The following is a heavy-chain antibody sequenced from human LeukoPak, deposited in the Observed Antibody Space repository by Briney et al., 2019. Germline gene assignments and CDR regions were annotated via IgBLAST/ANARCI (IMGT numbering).Heavy chain of an antibody. CDR3: AHYSGSYLSWFDP. D-gene: IGHD1-26*01. J-gene: IGHJ5*02. Sequence: SETLSLTCSVSGDSINSNYWSWIRQPPGKGLEWIGYIYYSGSTYYNPSLKSRVTISVDTSKNQFSLKLSSVTAADTAVYYCAHYSGSYLSWFDPWGQGTLVTVSS. CDR2: IYYSGST. CDR1: GDSINSNY. V-gene: IGHV4-59*06.